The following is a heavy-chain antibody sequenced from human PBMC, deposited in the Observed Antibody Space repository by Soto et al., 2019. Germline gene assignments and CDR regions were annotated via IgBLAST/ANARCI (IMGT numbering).Heavy chain of an antibody. J-gene: IGHJ4*02. CDR1: GFTFSAYT. CDR3: ARVDGYTYPNDY. D-gene: IGHD5-12*01. CDR2: ITSGSDYI. Sequence: GSLRLSCAASGFTFSAYTMTWVRQAPGKGLEWVSSITSGSDYIYYADSLRGRFTISRDNAKNSLYLQMHSLRAEDTAFYYCARVDGYTYPNDYWGQGTLVTVSS. V-gene: IGHV3-21*01.